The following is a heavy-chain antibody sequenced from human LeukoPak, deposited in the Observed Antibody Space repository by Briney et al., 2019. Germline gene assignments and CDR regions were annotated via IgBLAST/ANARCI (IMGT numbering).Heavy chain of an antibody. CDR2: IYYSGST. D-gene: IGHD4-17*01. V-gene: IGHV4-39*01. J-gene: IGHJ4*02. CDR1: GGSISSSSYY. CDR3: ARIRPRAFDY. Sequence: PSETLSLTCTVSGGSISSSSYYWGWIRQPPGKGLEWIGSIYYSGSTYYNPSLKSRVTISVDASKNQFSLKLSSVTAADTAVYYCARIRPRAFDYWGQGTLVTVSS.